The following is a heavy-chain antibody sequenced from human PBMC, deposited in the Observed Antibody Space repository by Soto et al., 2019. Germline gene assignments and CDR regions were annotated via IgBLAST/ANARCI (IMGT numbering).Heavy chain of an antibody. V-gene: IGHV3-33*01. CDR3: ARHCRSPSCYDGMDV. CDR2: IWYDGSNT. J-gene: IGHJ6*02. CDR1: GFFLRDFG. D-gene: IGHD2-2*01. Sequence: GGSLRLSCVASGFFLRDFGMHWVRQAPGKGLEWVSVIWYDGSNTYQGESVKGRFTMSRDISKNTLYLQMDSLRAEDTAVYYCARHCRSPSCYDGMDVWGQGTTVTVSS.